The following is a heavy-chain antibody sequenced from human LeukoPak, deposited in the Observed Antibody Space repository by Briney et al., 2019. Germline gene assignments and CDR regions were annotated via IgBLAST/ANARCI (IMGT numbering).Heavy chain of an antibody. CDR1: GLTFSSYG. Sequence: GGSLRLSCAASGLTFSSYGMHWVRQAPGKGLEWVAFIRYDGSNKYYADSVKGRFTISRDNSKNTLYLQMNSLRAEDTAVYYCAKRLGSGWWYFDLWGRGTLVTVSS. CDR2: IRYDGSNK. V-gene: IGHV3-30*02. D-gene: IGHD6-19*01. J-gene: IGHJ2*01. CDR3: AKRLGSGWWYFDL.